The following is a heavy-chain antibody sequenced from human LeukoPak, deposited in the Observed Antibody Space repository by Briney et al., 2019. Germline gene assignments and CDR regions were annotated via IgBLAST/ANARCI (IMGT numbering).Heavy chain of an antibody. J-gene: IGHJ4*02. CDR2: INQSGST. CDR1: GGSFSGYY. CDR3: ARENTLSDCGDYSGY. V-gene: IGHV4-34*01. Sequence: PSETLSLTCGVYGGSFSGYYWSWIRQPPGKGLEWIGEINQSGSTNYNPSLKSRVTISVDTSKNQFSLKLSSVTAADTAVYYCARENTLSDCGDYSGYWGQGTLVTVSS. D-gene: IGHD3/OR15-3a*01.